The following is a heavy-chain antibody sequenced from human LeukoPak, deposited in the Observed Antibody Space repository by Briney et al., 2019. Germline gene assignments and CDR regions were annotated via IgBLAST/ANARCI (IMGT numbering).Heavy chain of an antibody. V-gene: IGHV4-39*01. Sequence: SETLSLTCTVSGGSLSTPQYYWGWIRQPPGRGLEWIGSVYYGGSLFYNPSLKSRVTLSVDTSKNQFSLKLSSVTAADTAVYYCAGHVTPPYTNYGAYWGRGTLVTVSS. J-gene: IGHJ4*02. CDR2: VYYGGSL. CDR1: GGSLSTPQYY. CDR3: AGHVTPPYTNYGAY. D-gene: IGHD4-17*01.